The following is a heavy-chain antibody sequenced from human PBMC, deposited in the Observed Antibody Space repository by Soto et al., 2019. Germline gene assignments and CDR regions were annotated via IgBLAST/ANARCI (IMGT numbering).Heavy chain of an antibody. CDR1: GGSISSGDYY. V-gene: IGHV4-30-4*02. D-gene: IGHD2-2*02. CDR2: IYYSGST. CDR3: ARSIPFDP. J-gene: IGHJ5*02. Sequence: SETLSLTCTVSGGSISSGDYYWSWIRQPPGKGLEWIGYIYYSGSTYYNPSLKSRVTISVXXSXXXFXLXXXSXTAADTAVYYCARSIPFDPWGQGTLVTVSS.